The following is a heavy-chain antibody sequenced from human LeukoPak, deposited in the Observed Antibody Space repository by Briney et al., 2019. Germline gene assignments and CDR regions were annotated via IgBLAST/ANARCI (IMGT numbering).Heavy chain of an antibody. Sequence: GGSLRLSCAASGFTFSSYGMHWVRQAPGKGLEWVAFIRYDGSNKYYADSVKGRFTISRDNSKNTLYLQMNSLRAEDTAVYYCASQAPPTYYDFWSGYDDWGQGTLVTVSS. V-gene: IGHV3-30*02. CDR1: GFTFSSYG. J-gene: IGHJ4*02. CDR2: IRYDGSNK. D-gene: IGHD3-3*01. CDR3: ASQAPPTYYDFWSGYDD.